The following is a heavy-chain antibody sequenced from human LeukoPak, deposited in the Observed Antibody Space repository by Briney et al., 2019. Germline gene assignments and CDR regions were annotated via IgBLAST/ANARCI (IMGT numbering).Heavy chain of an antibody. CDR3: ANQGYYDSSGYFDY. Sequence: PGRSLRLSCVASGFTFSSFGMHWARQTPGKGLEWVSFIWFDGSEKYYADSVKGRFTISRDNSKNTLYLQMNSLRAEDTAVYYCANQGYYDSSGYFDYWGQGTLVTVSS. D-gene: IGHD3-22*01. V-gene: IGHV3-33*06. J-gene: IGHJ4*02. CDR2: IWFDGSEK. CDR1: GFTFSSFG.